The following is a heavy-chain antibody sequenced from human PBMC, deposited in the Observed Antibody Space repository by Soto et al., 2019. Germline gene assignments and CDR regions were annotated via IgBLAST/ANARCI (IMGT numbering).Heavy chain of an antibody. Sequence: SETLSLTCTVSGGSISSSSYYWGWIRQPPGKGLEWIGSIYYSGSTYYNPSLKSRVTISVDTSKNQFSLKLSSVTAADTAVYYCARRTVTELIDYWGQGTLVTVSS. J-gene: IGHJ4*02. V-gene: IGHV4-39*01. CDR3: ARRTVTELIDY. CDR2: IYYSGST. D-gene: IGHD4-17*01. CDR1: GGSISSSSYY.